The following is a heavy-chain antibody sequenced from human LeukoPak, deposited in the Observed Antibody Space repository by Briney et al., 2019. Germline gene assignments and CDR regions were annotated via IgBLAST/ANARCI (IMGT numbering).Heavy chain of an antibody. J-gene: IGHJ5*02. CDR1: GGSISSYY. V-gene: IGHV4-59*01. CDR2: IYYSGNT. D-gene: IGHD2-2*01. CDR3: ARATADCSSTSCYLNWFDP. Sequence: SETLSLTCTISGGSISSYYWSWIRQPPGKGLGWIGYIYYSGNTNYNPSLKSRVTISVDTSKNQFSLKLSSVTAADTAVYYCARATADCSSTSCYLNWFDPWGQGTLVTVSS.